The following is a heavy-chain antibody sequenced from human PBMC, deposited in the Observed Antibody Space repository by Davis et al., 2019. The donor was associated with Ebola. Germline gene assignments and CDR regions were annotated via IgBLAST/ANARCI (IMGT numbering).Heavy chain of an antibody. CDR2: ISGRGGST. V-gene: IGHV3-23*01. CDR3: ASNYYAMDV. CDR1: GSTFGSNG. Sequence: PGGSLRPPGAAPGSTFGSNGTNWVRQAPRKGLEWVSTISGRGGSTHYADSVKGRFTISRDNSKNTLYLQMNSLRAKDTAVYYCASNYYAMDVWGQGTTVTVSS. J-gene: IGHJ6*02.